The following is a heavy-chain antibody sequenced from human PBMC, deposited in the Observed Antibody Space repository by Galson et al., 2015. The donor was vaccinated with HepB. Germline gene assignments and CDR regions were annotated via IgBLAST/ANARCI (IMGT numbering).Heavy chain of an antibody. CDR2: INPSGGST. J-gene: IGHJ5*02. D-gene: IGHD2-21*02. CDR3: AGRIAYCGGDCPNWFDP. CDR1: GYTFTSYY. V-gene: IGHV1-46*01. Sequence: SVKVSCKASGYTFTSYYMHWVRQAPGQGLEWMGIINPSGGSTSYAQKFQGRVTMTRDTSTSTVHMELSSLRSEDTAVYYCAGRIAYCGGDCPNWFDPRGQGTLVTVSS.